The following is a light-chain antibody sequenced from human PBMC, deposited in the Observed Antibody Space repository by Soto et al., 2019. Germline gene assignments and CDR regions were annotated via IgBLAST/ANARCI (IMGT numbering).Light chain of an antibody. J-gene: IGLJ1*01. V-gene: IGLV2-14*03. CDR1: SSDVGGYNC. CDR2: DVN. Sequence: QSVLTQPASVSGSPGQSLTISCTGTSSDVGGYNCVSWYQHHPGKAPKLMIYDVNNRPSGVSNRFFGSKSGNTASLTISGLQAEDEADYYCSSYSSSSLYVFGTATKLTVL. CDR3: SSYSSSSLYV.